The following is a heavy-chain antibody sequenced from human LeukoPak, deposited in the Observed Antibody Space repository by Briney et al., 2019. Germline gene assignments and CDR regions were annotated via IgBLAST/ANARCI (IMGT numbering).Heavy chain of an antibody. J-gene: IGHJ5*02. CDR3: ARVRPGPYNYFDL. Sequence: ASVKVSCKASGYTFTNYDINWVRQATGQGLEWMGWLNPNSGKTGYEQKFQGRVTMTRDGSISTAYLDLSSLSSEDTAVYYCARVRPGPYNYFDLWGQGTLVTVSS. V-gene: IGHV1-8*01. CDR1: GYTFTNYD. CDR2: LNPNSGKT.